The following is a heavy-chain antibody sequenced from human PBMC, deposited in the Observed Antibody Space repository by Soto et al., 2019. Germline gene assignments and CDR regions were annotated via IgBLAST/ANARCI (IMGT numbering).Heavy chain of an antibody. D-gene: IGHD3-10*02. V-gene: IGHV4-4*02. J-gene: IGHJ6*02. CDR1: GGSVSSSNW. Sequence: QVQLQESGPGLLKPSGTLSLTCAVSGGSVSSSNWWSWVRQPPGKGLEWIGEIYHSGSTNYNPSLKSRVTISVDKSKNQFSLKLSSVTAADTAVYYCASVRGGYYYAMDVWGQGTTVTVS. CDR2: IYHSGST. CDR3: ASVRGGYYYAMDV.